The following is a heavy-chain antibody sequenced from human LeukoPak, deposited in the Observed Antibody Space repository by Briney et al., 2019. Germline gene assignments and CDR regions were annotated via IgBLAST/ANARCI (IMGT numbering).Heavy chain of an antibody. J-gene: IGHJ4*02. CDR3: ARHLAGRMAWYFDY. V-gene: IGHV1-2*06. D-gene: IGHD6-13*01. CDR1: GYTFTGYY. CDR2: INPNSGGT. Sequence: GASVKVSCKASGYTFTGYYMHWVRQAPGQGLEWMGRINPNSGGTNYAQKFQGRVTMTRDTSISTAYMELRRLRSDDTAVYYCARHLAGRMAWYFDYWGQGTLVTVSS.